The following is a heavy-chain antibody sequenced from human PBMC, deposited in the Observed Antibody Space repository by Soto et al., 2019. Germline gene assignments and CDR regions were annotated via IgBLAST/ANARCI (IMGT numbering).Heavy chain of an antibody. CDR3: ARSVLPATIAARPILYYYYYGMDV. D-gene: IGHD6-6*01. CDR2: IIPIFGTA. V-gene: IGHV1-69*13. J-gene: IGHJ6*02. CDR1: GGTFSSYA. Sequence: SVKVSCKASGGTFSSYAISWVRQAPGQGLEWMGGIIPIFGTANYAQKFQGRVTITADESTSTAYMELSSLRSEDTAVYYCARSVLPATIAARPILYYYYYGMDVWGQGTTVTVSS.